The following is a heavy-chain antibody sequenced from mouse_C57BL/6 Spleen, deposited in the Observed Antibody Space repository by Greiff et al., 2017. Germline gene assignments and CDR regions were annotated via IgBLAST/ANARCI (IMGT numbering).Heavy chain of an antibody. Sequence: VQLKESGPGLVKPSQSLSLTCSVTGYSITSGYYWNWIRQFPGNKLEWMGYISYDGSNNYNPSLKNRISITRDTSKNQFFLKLNSVTTEDTATYYCARDNYGSTSGYFDVWGTGTTVTVSS. J-gene: IGHJ1*03. CDR3: ARDNYGSTSGYFDV. CDR1: GYSITSGYY. V-gene: IGHV3-6*01. D-gene: IGHD1-1*01. CDR2: ISYDGSN.